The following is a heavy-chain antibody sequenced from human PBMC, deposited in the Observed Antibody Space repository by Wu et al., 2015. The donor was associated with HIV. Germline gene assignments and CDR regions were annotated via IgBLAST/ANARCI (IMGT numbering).Heavy chain of an antibody. CDR2: INPLFGTT. V-gene: IGHV1-69*01. CDR1: GDGFTSYA. Sequence: QVHLVQFGGEVKKPGSSVKVTCKASGDGFTSYAVSWVRQAPGQGLEWMGGINPLFGTTKFAQKFQGRLTITTDELRTTAYMELSSLKSEDTAVYYCAREKGGNTVTTWFNYHYAMDVWGQGTTVTVSS. D-gene: IGHD4-17*01. J-gene: IGHJ6*02. CDR3: AREKGGNTVTTWFNYHYAMDV.